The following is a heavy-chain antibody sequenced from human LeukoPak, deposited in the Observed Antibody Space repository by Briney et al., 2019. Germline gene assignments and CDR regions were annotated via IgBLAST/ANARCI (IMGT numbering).Heavy chain of an antibody. Sequence: GASVKVSCKASGYTFTSYYMHWVRQSPGQGLEWMGLINPSGGSTSYAQKFQGRVTMTRDTSTSTVYMELSSLRSEDTAVYYCARDLPTYYYDSSGYYSPYYYYGMDVWGQGTTVTVSS. V-gene: IGHV1-46*01. CDR3: ARDLPTYYYDSSGYYSPYYYYGMDV. J-gene: IGHJ6*02. D-gene: IGHD3-22*01. CDR1: GYTFTSYY. CDR2: INPSGGST.